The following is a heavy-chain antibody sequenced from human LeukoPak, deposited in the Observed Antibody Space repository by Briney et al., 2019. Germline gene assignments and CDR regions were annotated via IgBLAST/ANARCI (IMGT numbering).Heavy chain of an antibody. CDR1: GFTFSSYS. Sequence: PGGSLRLSCAASGFTFSSYSMNWVRQAPGRGLEWVSYISSSSSTIYYADSVKGRFTISRDNAKNSLYLQMNSLRAEDTAVYYCALDPPVDFWSGYYAGPIDYWGQGTLVTVSS. CDR2: ISSSSSTI. J-gene: IGHJ4*02. V-gene: IGHV3-48*01. D-gene: IGHD3-3*01. CDR3: ALDPPVDFWSGYYAGPIDY.